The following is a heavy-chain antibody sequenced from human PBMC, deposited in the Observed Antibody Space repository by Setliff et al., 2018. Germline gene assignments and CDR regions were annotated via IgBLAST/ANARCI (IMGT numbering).Heavy chain of an antibody. D-gene: IGHD1-26*01. Sequence: PSETLSLTCTVSGGSISSSYWSWIRQPPGKGLEWIGYIYSSGSTNYNPSLKSRVTISVDTSKNQFSLKLSSATAADTAVYFCAAVGIDAGGGWFDPWGHGIPVTVSS. CDR2: IYSSGST. CDR1: GGSISSSY. CDR3: AAVGIDAGGGWFDP. V-gene: IGHV4-59*01. J-gene: IGHJ5*02.